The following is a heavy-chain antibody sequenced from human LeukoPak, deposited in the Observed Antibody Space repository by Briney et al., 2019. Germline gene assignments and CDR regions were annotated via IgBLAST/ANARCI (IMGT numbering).Heavy chain of an antibody. V-gene: IGHV3-74*01. CDR1: GFTFSSYW. CDR2: VNTDGSST. D-gene: IGHD1-26*01. J-gene: IGHJ4*02. Sequence: GGSLRLSCAASGFTFSSYWMHWVRQAPGKGLVWVSGVNTDGSSTNYADSVKGRFTISRDDSKNTLYLQMNSLKTEDTAVYYCTTVGANLRCFDYWGQGTLVTVSS. CDR3: TTVGANLRCFDY.